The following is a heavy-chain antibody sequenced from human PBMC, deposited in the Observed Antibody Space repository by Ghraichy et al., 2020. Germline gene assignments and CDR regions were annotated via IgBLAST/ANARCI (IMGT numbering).Heavy chain of an antibody. Sequence: ASVKVSCKASGYTFTSYGISWVRQAPGQGLEWMGWISAYNGNTNYAQKLQGRVTMTTDTSTSTAYMELRSLRSDDTAVYYCARGAMRYGEPTDAFDIWGQGTMVTVSS. V-gene: IGHV1-18*04. CDR2: ISAYNGNT. D-gene: IGHD4-17*01. J-gene: IGHJ3*02. CDR1: GYTFTSYG. CDR3: ARGAMRYGEPTDAFDI.